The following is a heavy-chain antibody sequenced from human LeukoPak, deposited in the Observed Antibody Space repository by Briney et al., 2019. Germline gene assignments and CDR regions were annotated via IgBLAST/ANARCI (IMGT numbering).Heavy chain of an antibody. V-gene: IGHV1-2*02. D-gene: IGHD3-10*02. CDR2: INPKSGGT. CDR1: GYTFTGYY. CDR3: TRAPMF. Sequence: GASVKVSCKAFGYTFTGYYLHWVRQAPGQGLEWMGCINPKSGGTIYAQKFQGRVTMTRDSSISIAYMEVGGLTSDDTAMYYCTRAPMFWGQGTLVTVSS. J-gene: IGHJ4*02.